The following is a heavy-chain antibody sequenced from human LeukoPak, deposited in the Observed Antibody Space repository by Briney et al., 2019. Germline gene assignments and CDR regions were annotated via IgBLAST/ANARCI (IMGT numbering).Heavy chain of an antibody. CDR2: INPNNGGT. CDR1: GYTFTGYY. Sequence: ASVKVSCKASGYTFTGYYMHWVRQAPGQGLEWMGRINPNNGGTNYAQKFQGRVTMTRDTSISTAYMELSRLRFDDTAVYYCAVVSGNGACDYWGQGTLVTVSS. J-gene: IGHJ4*02. V-gene: IGHV1-2*06. D-gene: IGHD4-23*01. CDR3: AVVSGNGACDY.